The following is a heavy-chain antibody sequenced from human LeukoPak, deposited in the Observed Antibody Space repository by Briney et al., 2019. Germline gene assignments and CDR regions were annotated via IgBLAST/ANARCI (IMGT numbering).Heavy chain of an antibody. V-gene: IGHV4-4*07. CDR1: GGSISSYY. Sequence: PSETLSLTCTVSGGSISSYYWSWIRQPAGKGLEWIGRIYTSGSTNYNPSLKSRVTMSVDTSKNQFSLKLSSVTAADTAVYYCARDYTYYDILTDDYYYMDVWGKGTTVTISS. CDR3: ARDYTYYDILTDDYYYMDV. J-gene: IGHJ6*03. CDR2: IYTSGST. D-gene: IGHD3-9*01.